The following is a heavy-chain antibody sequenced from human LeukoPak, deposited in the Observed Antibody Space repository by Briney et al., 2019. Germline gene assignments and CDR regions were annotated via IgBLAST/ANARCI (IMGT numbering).Heavy chain of an antibody. CDR1: GFTFSSYA. D-gene: IGHD4-17*01. CDR2: VTGSGGST. J-gene: IGHJ5*02. CDR3: AKDPYGDYSWFEP. V-gene: IGHV3-23*01. Sequence: GGSLRLSCAASGFTFSSYAMSWVRQAPGKGLEWVSAVTGSGGSTYDAGSVKGRFTISRDNSKNTLYLQMNSLRAEDTAVYYCAKDPYGDYSWFEPWGQGTLVTVSS.